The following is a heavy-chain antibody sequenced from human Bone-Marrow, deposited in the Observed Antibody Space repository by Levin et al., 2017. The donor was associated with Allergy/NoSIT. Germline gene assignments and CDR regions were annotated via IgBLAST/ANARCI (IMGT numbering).Heavy chain of an antibody. CDR2: IYYTGST. CDR1: GGSISPLW. Sequence: AGGSLRLSCTVSGGSISPLWWSWIRQSPGKGLEWIGYIYYTGSTKYNPSFNSRVTISVDPSKNQFSLKLSSVTAADTAVYYCARTLSTGRHDSWGHGALITVSS. D-gene: IGHD2-8*02. J-gene: IGHJ5*01. CDR3: ARTLSTGRHDS. V-gene: IGHV4-59*11.